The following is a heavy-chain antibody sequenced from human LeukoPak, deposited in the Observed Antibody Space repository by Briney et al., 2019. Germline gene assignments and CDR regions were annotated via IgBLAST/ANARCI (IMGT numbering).Heavy chain of an antibody. J-gene: IGHJ4*02. D-gene: IGHD6-13*01. Sequence: GGSLRLPCAASGFTFSSYAMRWVRQAPGKGLEWVSSIGGSSGSTYYADSVKGQFTNSRDNSKNTLYLQMNSLRAEDTAVYYCAKGVSSPLYYFDYWGQGTLVTVSS. CDR2: IGGSSGST. CDR1: GFTFSSYA. CDR3: AKGVSSPLYYFDY. V-gene: IGHV3-23*01.